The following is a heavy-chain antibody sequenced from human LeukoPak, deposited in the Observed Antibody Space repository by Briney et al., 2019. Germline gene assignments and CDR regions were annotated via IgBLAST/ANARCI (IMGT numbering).Heavy chain of an antibody. J-gene: IGHJ4*02. D-gene: IGHD3-10*01. V-gene: IGHV3-20*04. CDR3: ARDQGVVRGVRFDY. Sequence: PGGSLRLSCAASGFPFDDYGMSWVRQAPGKGLEWVSGINWNGGSTGYADSVKGRFTISRDNAKNSLYLQMNSLRAEDTALYYCARDQGVVRGVRFDYWGQGTLVTVSS. CDR2: INWNGGST. CDR1: GFPFDDYG.